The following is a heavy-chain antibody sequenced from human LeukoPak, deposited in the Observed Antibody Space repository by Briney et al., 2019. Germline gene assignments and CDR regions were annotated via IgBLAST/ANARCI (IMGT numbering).Heavy chain of an antibody. D-gene: IGHD6-19*01. V-gene: IGHV4-59*01. Sequence: SETPSLTCTVSGGSISSYYWSWIRQPPGKGVEWIGYIYYSGSTNYNPSLKSRVTISVDTSKNQFSLKLSSVTAADTAVYYCARSSGWYVLGMDYYYGMDVWGQGTTVTVSS. J-gene: IGHJ6*02. CDR2: IYYSGST. CDR3: ARSSGWYVLGMDYYYGMDV. CDR1: GGSISSYY.